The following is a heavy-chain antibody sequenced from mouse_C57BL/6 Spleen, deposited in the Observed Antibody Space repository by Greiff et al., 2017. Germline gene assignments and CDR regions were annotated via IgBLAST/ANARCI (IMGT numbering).Heavy chain of an antibody. Sequence: VQLQQSGPELVKPGASVKISCKASGYAFSSSWMNWVKQRPGKGLEWIGRIYPGDGDTNYNGKFKGKATLTADKSSSTAYMQLSSLTSEDAAVYFCAKYSIYVRGAMDYWGQGTSVTVSS. D-gene: IGHD2-5*01. J-gene: IGHJ4*01. V-gene: IGHV1-82*01. CDR3: AKYSIYVRGAMDY. CDR2: IYPGDGDT. CDR1: GYAFSSSW.